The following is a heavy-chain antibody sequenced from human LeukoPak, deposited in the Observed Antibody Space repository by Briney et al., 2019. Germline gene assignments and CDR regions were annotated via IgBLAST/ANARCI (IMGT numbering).Heavy chain of an antibody. V-gene: IGHV3-30*18. Sequence: GGSLRLSCAASGFTVSSYGMHWVRKAPGKGLEWEAVISYDGSNKYYADSVKGRFTISRDNSKNTLYLQMNSLRAEDTAVYYCAKRIVGPYFYYFDYWGQGTLVTVSS. CDR3: AKRIVGPYFYYFDY. CDR1: GFTVSSYG. D-gene: IGHD1-26*01. J-gene: IGHJ4*02. CDR2: ISYDGSNK.